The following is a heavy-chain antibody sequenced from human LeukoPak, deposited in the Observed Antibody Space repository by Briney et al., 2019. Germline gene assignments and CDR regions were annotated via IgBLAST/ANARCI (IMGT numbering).Heavy chain of an antibody. CDR3: ARHAGEMATIFDY. CDR1: GGSISSYY. Sequence: SETLSLTCTVSGGSISSYYWSWIRQPPGKGLEWIGYIYTSGSTNYNPSLKSRVTISVDTSKNQFSLKLSSVTAADTAVYYCARHAGEMATIFDYWGQGTLVTVSS. V-gene: IGHV4-4*09. CDR2: IYTSGST. J-gene: IGHJ4*02. D-gene: IGHD5-24*01.